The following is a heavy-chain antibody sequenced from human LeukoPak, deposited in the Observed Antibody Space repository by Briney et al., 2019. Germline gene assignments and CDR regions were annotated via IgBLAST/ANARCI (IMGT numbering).Heavy chain of an antibody. V-gene: IGHV1-69*13. D-gene: IGHD3-10*01. CDR3: ARVPRSGSSGAFDI. Sequence: SVKVSCKASGGTFSSYVISWVRQAPGQGLEWMGGIIPIFGTANYAQKLQGRVTITADESTSTAYMELSSLRSEDTAVYYCARVPRSGSSGAFDIWGQGTMVTVSS. J-gene: IGHJ3*02. CDR1: GGTFSSYV. CDR2: IIPIFGTA.